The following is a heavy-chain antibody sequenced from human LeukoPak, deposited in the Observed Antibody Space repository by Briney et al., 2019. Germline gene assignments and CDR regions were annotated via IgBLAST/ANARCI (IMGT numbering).Heavy chain of an antibody. CDR3: ARDLLNEGNHLDY. CDR1: GVSISSDTW. CDR2: THRSGDT. Sequence: SGTLSLTCAVYGVSISSDTWWTWVRQPPGKGLEWIGETHRSGDTKYNPSLNGRVTISMDNSKNQLSLNLISVTAADTAVYYCARDLLNEGNHLDYWGQGTLVTVTS. V-gene: IGHV4-4*02. J-gene: IGHJ4*02. D-gene: IGHD4-23*01.